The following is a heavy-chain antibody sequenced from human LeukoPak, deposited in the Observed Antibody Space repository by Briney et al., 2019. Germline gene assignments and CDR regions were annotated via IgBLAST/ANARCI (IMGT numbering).Heavy chain of an antibody. D-gene: IGHD4-17*01. J-gene: IGHJ4*02. CDR1: GYTFTGYY. CDR2: NNPNSGGT. Sequence: ASVKVSCKASGYTFTGYYMHWVRQAPGQGLEWMGWNNPNSGGTNYAQKFQGRVTMTRDTSISTAYMELSRLRSDDTAVYYCARVNDYGDYGGYWGQGTLVTVSS. V-gene: IGHV1-2*02. CDR3: ARVNDYGDYGGY.